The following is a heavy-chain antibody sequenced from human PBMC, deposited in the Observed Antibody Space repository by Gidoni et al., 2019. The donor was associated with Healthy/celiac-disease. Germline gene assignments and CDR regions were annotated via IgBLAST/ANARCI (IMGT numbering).Heavy chain of an antibody. D-gene: IGHD4-17*01. CDR2: IYSGGST. CDR1: GFPVSSNY. CDR3: ARVGPDYGDWSVYYYYYYMDV. Sequence: EVQLVESGGGFIQPGGSLRLSCAASGFPVSSNYMSWVRQAPGKGLEWVSVIYSGGSTYYADSVKGRFTISRDNSKNTLYLQMNSLRAEDTAVYYCARVGPDYGDWSVYYYYYYMDVWGKGTTVTVSS. V-gene: IGHV3-53*01. J-gene: IGHJ6*03.